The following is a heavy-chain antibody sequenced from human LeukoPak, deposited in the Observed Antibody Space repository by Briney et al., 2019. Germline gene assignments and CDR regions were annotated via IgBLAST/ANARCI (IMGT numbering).Heavy chain of an antibody. CDR3: AKKGLVGGTDLRAFDY. CDR2: ISSGGSGI. D-gene: IGHD1-26*01. Sequence: QTGGSLRLSCTASGFTFSNYAMSWVRQAPGKGLEWVSGISSGGSGIYYADSVKGRFTISRDNSKNTLYLQMNSLRAEDTAVYYCAKKGLVGGTDLRAFDYWGQGTLVTVSS. CDR1: GFTFSNYA. V-gene: IGHV3-23*01. J-gene: IGHJ4*02.